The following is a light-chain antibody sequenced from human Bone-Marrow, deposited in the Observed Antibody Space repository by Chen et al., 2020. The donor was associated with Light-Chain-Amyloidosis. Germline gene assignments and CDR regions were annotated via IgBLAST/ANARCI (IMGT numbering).Light chain of an antibody. CDR1: NIGSTS. J-gene: IGLJ3*02. Sequence: SYVLTQPSSVSVAPGQTATIDCGGNNIGSTSVHWYQQTPGQAPLLVVYDDSDRPSGIHERLSGSNSGNTATLTISRVEAGDEADYYCQVWDRSSDRPVFGGGTKLTVL. V-gene: IGLV3-21*02. CDR3: QVWDRSSDRPV. CDR2: DDS.